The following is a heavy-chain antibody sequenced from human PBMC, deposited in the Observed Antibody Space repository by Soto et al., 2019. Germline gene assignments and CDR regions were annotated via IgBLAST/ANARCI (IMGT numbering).Heavy chain of an antibody. D-gene: IGHD1-26*01. CDR2: IIAYNGNT. CDR3: ARVTRGSYNFDF. J-gene: IGHJ4*02. V-gene: IGHV1-18*01. Sequence: GASVKVSCKASGGTFSSYAMHWVRQAPGQGLEWMGWIIAYNGNTDYAQKLQDRVTMTTDTSTSTAYMELRSLRSDDTAVYFCARVTRGSYNFDFWGQGTLVTVSS. CDR1: GGTFSSYA.